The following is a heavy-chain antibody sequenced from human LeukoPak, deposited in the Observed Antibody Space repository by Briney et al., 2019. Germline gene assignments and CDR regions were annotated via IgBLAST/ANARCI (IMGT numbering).Heavy chain of an antibody. CDR1: GGSISSYY. Sequence: SETLSLTCTVSGGSISSYYWSWIRQPPGKGLEWIGYVYYSGSTNYNPSLKSRVTISVDTSKNQFSLKLSSVTAADTAVYYCAKESRITMVRGVTVDNWFDPWGQGTLVTVSS. D-gene: IGHD3-10*01. J-gene: IGHJ5*02. V-gene: IGHV4-59*12. CDR3: AKESRITMVRGVTVDNWFDP. CDR2: VYYSGST.